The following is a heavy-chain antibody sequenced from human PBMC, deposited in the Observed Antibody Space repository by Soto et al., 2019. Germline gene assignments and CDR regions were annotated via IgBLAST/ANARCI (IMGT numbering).Heavy chain of an antibody. D-gene: IGHD3-10*01. V-gene: IGHV3-30*18. CDR1: GFDFSFYA. Sequence: QVQVVETGGGVVQPGKSLRLSCIASGFDFSFYAMHWVRQAPGKGLEWVAGISYDGSKNYYVDSVKGRFTISRDNSKNNVYLQMDSLRAEDRAVYYCTKERGRGEGHYYYGMDVWGHGTTVTVSS. J-gene: IGHJ6*02. CDR3: TKERGRGEGHYYYGMDV. CDR2: ISYDGSKN.